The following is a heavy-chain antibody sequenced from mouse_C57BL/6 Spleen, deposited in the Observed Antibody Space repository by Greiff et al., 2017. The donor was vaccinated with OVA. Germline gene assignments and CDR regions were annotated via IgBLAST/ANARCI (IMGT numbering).Heavy chain of an antibody. Sequence: VQLQQPGTELVKPGASVKLSCKASGYTFTSYWMHWVKQRPGQGLEWIGNINPSNGGTNYNEKFKSKATLTVDKSSSTAYMQLSSLTSEDSAVYYCARSESGNSWYFDYWGQGTTLTVSS. CDR1: GYTFTSYW. D-gene: IGHD2-1*01. V-gene: IGHV1-53*01. CDR2: INPSNGGT. J-gene: IGHJ2*01. CDR3: ARSESGNSWYFDY.